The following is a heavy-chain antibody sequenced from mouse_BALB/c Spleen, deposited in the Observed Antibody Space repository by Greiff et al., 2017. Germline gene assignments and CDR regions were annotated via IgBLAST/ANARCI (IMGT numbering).Heavy chain of an antibody. CDR2: ISDGGSYT. CDR3: ARGGLRQRGYYFDY. J-gene: IGHJ2*01. Sequence: DVMLVESGGGLVKPGGSLKLSCAASGFTFSDYYMYWVRQTPEKRLEWVATISDGGSYTYYPDSVKGRFTISRDNAKNNLYLQMSSLKSEDTAMYYCARGGLRQRGYYFDYWGQGTTLTVSS. D-gene: IGHD2-2*01. CDR1: GFTFSDYY. V-gene: IGHV5-4*02.